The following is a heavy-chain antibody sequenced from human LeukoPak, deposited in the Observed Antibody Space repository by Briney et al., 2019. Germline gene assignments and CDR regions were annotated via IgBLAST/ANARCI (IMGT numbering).Heavy chain of an antibody. J-gene: IGHJ5*02. CDR3: ARFSARGVIGNWFDP. V-gene: IGHV1-69*13. CDR2: IIPIFGTA. CDR1: GGTFSSYA. D-gene: IGHD3-10*01. Sequence: WASVKVSCKASGGTFSSYAISWVRQAPGQGLEWMGGIIPIFGTANYAQKFQGRVTITADESTSTAYMELSSLRSEDTAVYYCARFSARGVIGNWFDPWGQGTLVTVSS.